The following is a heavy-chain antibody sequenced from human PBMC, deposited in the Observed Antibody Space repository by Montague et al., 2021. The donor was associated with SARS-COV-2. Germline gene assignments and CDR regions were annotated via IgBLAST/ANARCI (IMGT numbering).Heavy chain of an antibody. CDR2: IYYSGST. CDR1: GGSISSDSYY. Sequence: SETLSLTCTVSGGSISSDSYYWGWIRQPPGKGREWIGTIYYSGSTXYRPSLKSRVTISVDTSKNQFSLKLSSVTAADTAVYYCARGWFFPLIVVVIRRPFDYWGQGTLVTVSS. V-gene: IGHV4-39*07. J-gene: IGHJ4*02. D-gene: IGHD3-22*01. CDR3: ARGWFFPLIVVVIRRPFDY.